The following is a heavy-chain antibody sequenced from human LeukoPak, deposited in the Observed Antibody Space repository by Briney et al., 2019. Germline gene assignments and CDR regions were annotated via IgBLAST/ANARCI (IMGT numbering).Heavy chain of an antibody. Sequence: SETLSLTCTVSGGSISSYYWSWIRQPPGKGLEWIGYIYYSGSTNYNPSLKSRVTMSVDTSKNQFSLKLSSVTAADTAVYYCARDQAGVFDYWGQGTLVTVSS. D-gene: IGHD3-10*01. CDR3: ARDQAGVFDY. CDR1: GGSISSYY. V-gene: IGHV4-59*12. J-gene: IGHJ4*02. CDR2: IYYSGST.